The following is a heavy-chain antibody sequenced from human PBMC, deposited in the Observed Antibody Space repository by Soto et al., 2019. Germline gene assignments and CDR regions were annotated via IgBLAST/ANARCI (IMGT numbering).Heavy chain of an antibody. V-gene: IGHV3-30*18. J-gene: IGHJ4*02. CDR2: MSYDGSSK. Sequence: LRLSCAASGFNFSSFGMHWVRQAPGKGLEWVALMSYDGSSKYYQDSLKGRFTISRDKSKNTLYLQMSSLRVEDTAVYYCAKDRGWSSADLEYWGQGTLVTVSS. CDR1: GFNFSSFG. D-gene: IGHD6-19*01. CDR3: AKDRGWSSADLEY.